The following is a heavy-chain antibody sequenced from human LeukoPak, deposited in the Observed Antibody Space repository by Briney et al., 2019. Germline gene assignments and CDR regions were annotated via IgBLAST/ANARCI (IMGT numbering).Heavy chain of an antibody. CDR2: IYYSGST. D-gene: IGHD3-22*01. J-gene: IGHJ4*02. V-gene: IGHV4-39*07. CDR1: GASISGSGYY. Sequence: ASETLSLTCTVSGASISGSGYYWGWIRQPPGKGLEWIGSIYYSGSTYYNPSLKSRVTISVDTSKNQFSLKLSSVTAADTAVYYCAREMYYDSSVGYWGQGTLVTVSS. CDR3: AREMYYDSSVGY.